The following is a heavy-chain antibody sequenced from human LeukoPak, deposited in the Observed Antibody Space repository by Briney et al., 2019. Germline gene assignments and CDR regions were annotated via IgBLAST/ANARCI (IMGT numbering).Heavy chain of an antibody. CDR3: ARRSMITFGGVDY. Sequence: PSETLSLTCTVSGGSISSSSYYWGWIRQPPGKGLEWIGSIYYSGSTYYNPSLKSRVTISVDPSKNQFSLKPSSVTAADTAVYYCARRSMITFGGVDYWGQGTLVTVSS. D-gene: IGHD3-16*01. CDR2: IYYSGST. J-gene: IGHJ4*02. V-gene: IGHV4-39*01. CDR1: GGSISSSSYY.